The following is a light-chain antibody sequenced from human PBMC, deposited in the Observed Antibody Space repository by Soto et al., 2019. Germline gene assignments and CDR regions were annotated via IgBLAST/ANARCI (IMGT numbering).Light chain of an antibody. CDR3: QEYNTWPWT. J-gene: IGKJ1*01. CDR1: QTINNN. V-gene: IGKV3-15*01. CDR2: GAS. Sequence: VITQAPSTLSLSPVERATLSCGASQTINNNVAWYQLKDGQVPRLVIYGASTRATGIPARFTGSGSGTEFILTITSLQSEDSAVYYCQEYNTWPWTFGQGTKVDIK.